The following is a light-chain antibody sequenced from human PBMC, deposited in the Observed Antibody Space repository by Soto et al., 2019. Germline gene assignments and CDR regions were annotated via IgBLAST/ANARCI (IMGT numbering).Light chain of an antibody. Sequence: ITVKHSPATLSVNPGAGATLSCRASQSVFSSLAWFQQRPGQAPRLLIYGSATRATGIPARFSGSGSGTEFTLTISSLQSEDSAVYYCQQYHNWPAFGQGTKVDIK. V-gene: IGKV3-15*01. CDR2: GSA. J-gene: IGKJ1*01. CDR3: QQYHNWPA. CDR1: QSVFSS.